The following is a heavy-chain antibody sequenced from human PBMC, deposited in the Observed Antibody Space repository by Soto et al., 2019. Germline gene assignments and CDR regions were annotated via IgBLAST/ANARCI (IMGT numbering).Heavy chain of an antibody. CDR1: GGSISSYY. Sequence: SETLSLTCTVSGGSISSYYWSWIRQPPGKGLEWIGYIYYSGSTNYNPSLKSRVTISVDTSKNQFSLKLSSVTAADTAVYYCARDKITIFGYYYYGMDVWGQGTTVTVSS. D-gene: IGHD3-3*01. CDR3: ARDKITIFGYYYYGMDV. V-gene: IGHV4-59*01. CDR2: IYYSGST. J-gene: IGHJ6*02.